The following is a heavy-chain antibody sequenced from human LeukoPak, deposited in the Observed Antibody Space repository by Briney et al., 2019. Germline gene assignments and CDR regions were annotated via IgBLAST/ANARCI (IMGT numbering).Heavy chain of an antibody. Sequence: GASVNVSCKASGYTFTSYGISWVRQAPGQGLEWMGWISGYNGNTNYAQKLQGRVTMTTDTSTSTAYMELRSLRSDDTAVYYCARDSPFYCGGDCYSHQPFDYWGQGTLVTVSS. CDR2: ISGYNGNT. CDR1: GYTFTSYG. J-gene: IGHJ4*02. D-gene: IGHD2-21*02. V-gene: IGHV1-18*01. CDR3: ARDSPFYCGGDCYSHQPFDY.